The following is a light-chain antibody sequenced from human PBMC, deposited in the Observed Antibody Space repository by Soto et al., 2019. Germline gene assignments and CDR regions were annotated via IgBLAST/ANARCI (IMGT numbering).Light chain of an antibody. CDR2: SAS. V-gene: IGKV1-17*01. J-gene: IGKJ1*01. CDR1: QGIRHD. CDR3: QQYNTFWT. Sequence: DIQMTQSPSSLSASVGDRVTITCRASQGIRHDLGWYQQKPGKAPKRLIYSASSLQSGVPSRVSGSGSGTEFTLTISSLQPDDFATYYCQQYNTFWTFGPGTKVDIK.